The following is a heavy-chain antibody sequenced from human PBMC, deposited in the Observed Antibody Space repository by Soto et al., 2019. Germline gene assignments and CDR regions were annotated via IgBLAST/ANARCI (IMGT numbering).Heavy chain of an antibody. CDR1: GGSFSGYY. D-gene: IGHD2-2*01. Sequence: QVQLQQWGAGLLKPSETLSLTCAVYGGSFSGYYWSWIRQPPGKGLEWIGEINHSGSTNYNPSLKSRDTISVDTSKNQFSLKLSSVTAADTAVYYCARIEGYCSSTSCYSWFDYWGQGTLVTVSS. CDR3: ARIEGYCSSTSCYSWFDY. J-gene: IGHJ4*02. CDR2: INHSGST. V-gene: IGHV4-34*01.